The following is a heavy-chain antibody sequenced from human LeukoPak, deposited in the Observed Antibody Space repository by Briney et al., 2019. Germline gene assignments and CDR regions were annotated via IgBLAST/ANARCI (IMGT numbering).Heavy chain of an antibody. Sequence: GGSLRLSCAASGFTFSSYWMSWARQAPGKGLEWVANIKQDGSEKYYVDSVKGRFTISRDNAKNSLYLQMNSLRAEDTAVYYCARVNLYYYDSSGYLGYFQHWGQGTLVTVSS. CDR1: GFTFSSYW. J-gene: IGHJ1*01. CDR2: IKQDGSEK. D-gene: IGHD3-22*01. V-gene: IGHV3-7*04. CDR3: ARVNLYYYDSSGYLGYFQH.